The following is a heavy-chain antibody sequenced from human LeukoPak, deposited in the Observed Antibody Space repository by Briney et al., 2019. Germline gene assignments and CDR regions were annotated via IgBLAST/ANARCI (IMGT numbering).Heavy chain of an antibody. CDR3: ARDLSSTPNWELDH. Sequence: ASVKVSCKAAGYTFSGYFVHLVRQAPGQGLEWMGRINPGSGDTEFAQKFQGRVTMTRDTSVSTAYMEVSGLTSDDTAIYYCARDLSSTPNWELDHWGQGTLVTVSS. D-gene: IGHD1-1*01. CDR2: INPGSGDT. J-gene: IGHJ4*02. V-gene: IGHV1-2*06. CDR1: GYTFSGYF.